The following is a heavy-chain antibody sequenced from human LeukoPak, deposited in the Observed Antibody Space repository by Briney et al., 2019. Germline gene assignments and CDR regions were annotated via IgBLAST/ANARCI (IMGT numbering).Heavy chain of an antibody. CDR3: ARGAHGFVEWLSSDYFDY. Sequence: GGSLRLSCAASGFTFSSYAMHWVRQAPGKGLEFVSAISSHGGSTFYANSVKGRFTISRDNSKNSLYLQMGSLRAEDMAVYYCARGAHGFVEWLSSDYFDYWGQGTLVTVSS. D-gene: IGHD3-3*01. V-gene: IGHV3-64*01. J-gene: IGHJ4*02. CDR1: GFTFSSYA. CDR2: ISSHGGST.